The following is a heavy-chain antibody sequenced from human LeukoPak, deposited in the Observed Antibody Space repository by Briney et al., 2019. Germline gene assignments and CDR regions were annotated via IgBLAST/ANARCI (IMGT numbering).Heavy chain of an antibody. CDR2: ITGSGGSA. J-gene: IGHJ4*02. V-gene: IGHV3-23*01. D-gene: IGHD2-15*01. Sequence: GGSLRLSCAASGFTFSSYAMSWVRQAPGKGLEWVSGITGSGGSAYYADSVKGRFTISRDNSQNTLYLQMDSLRAADTAVYFCASRYCSGGSCYNRYYFDYWGQGTQVTVSS. CDR1: GFTFSSYA. CDR3: ASRYCSGGSCYNRYYFDY.